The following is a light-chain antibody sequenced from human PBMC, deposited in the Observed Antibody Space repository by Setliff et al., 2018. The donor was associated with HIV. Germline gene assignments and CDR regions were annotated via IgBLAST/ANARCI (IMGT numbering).Light chain of an antibody. V-gene: IGLV2-11*01. CDR1: SSDVGGYMY. J-gene: IGLJ2*01. Sequence: QSVLTQPRSVSGSPGQSVTISCNGTSSDVGGYMYVSWYQQHTGKAPKIMIYDVTKRPSGVPDRFSGSKSGNTASLTISGLQAEDEADYYCCTYAGTYTVVFGGGTKVTVL. CDR2: DVT. CDR3: CTYAGTYTVV.